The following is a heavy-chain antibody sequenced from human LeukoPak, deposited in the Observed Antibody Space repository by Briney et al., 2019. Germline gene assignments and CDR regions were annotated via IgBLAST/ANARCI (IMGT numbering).Heavy chain of an antibody. D-gene: IGHD1-14*01. CDR2: MNPNSGNT. V-gene: IGHV1-8*01. CDR1: GYTFTSYD. Sequence: ASVKVSCKASGYTFTSYDINWVRQATGQGLEWMGWMNPNSGNTGYAQKFQGRVAMTRNTSIGTAYMELSSLRSEDTAVYYCARAYKSLYYYYYYMDVWGKGTSVTVSS. J-gene: IGHJ6*03. CDR3: ARAYKSLYYYYYYMDV.